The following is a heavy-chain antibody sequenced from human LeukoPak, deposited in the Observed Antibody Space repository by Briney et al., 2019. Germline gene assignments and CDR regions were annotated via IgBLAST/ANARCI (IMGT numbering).Heavy chain of an antibody. CDR2: ISGSGGST. CDR3: AKDSHLYCSGGSCYRYFDY. D-gene: IGHD2-15*01. J-gene: IGHJ4*02. V-gene: IGHV3-23*01. CDR1: GFTFSSYA. Sequence: PGGSLRLSCAASGFTFSSYAMSWVRQAPGKGLEWVSAISGSGGSTYYADSVKGRFTISRDNSKNTLYLQMNSLRAEDTAVYYCAKDSHLYCSGGSCYRYFDYWGQGTLVTVSS.